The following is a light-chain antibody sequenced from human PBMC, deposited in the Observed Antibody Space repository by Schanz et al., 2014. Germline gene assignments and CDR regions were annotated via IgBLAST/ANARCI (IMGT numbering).Light chain of an antibody. Sequence: QSELTQPPSVSGAPGQRVTISCTGSSSNIGAGYVLHWYQQLPGTAPKLLIYDNNNRPSGIPHRFSGSKSGTSATLGITGLQTGDEADYYCGTWDSSLSAWVFGGGTKLTVL. CDR3: GTWDSSLSAWV. V-gene: IGLV1-51*01. J-gene: IGLJ3*02. CDR2: DNN. CDR1: SSNIGAGY.